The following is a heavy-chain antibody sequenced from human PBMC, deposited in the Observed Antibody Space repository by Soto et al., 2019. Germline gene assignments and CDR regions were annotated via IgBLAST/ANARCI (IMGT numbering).Heavy chain of an antibody. D-gene: IGHD3-10*01. CDR2: ISAYNGKT. CDR1: GYTFTSYG. CDR3: ARYLRYYYGPGTSYWVDP. Sequence: ASVKVSCKASGYTFTSYGMSWVRQAPGQGLEWMGWISAYNGKTNYAQKLQGRVTMTTDTSTSTAYMELRSLRSDDTAVYYCARYLRYYYGPGTSYWVDPWGEGTVV. V-gene: IGHV1-18*01. J-gene: IGHJ5*02.